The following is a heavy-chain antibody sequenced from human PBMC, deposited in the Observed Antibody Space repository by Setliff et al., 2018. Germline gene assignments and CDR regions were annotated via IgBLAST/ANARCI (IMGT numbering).Heavy chain of an antibody. CDR2: FHTGGAT. V-gene: IGHV4-61*09. Sequence: SETLSLTCSVSGGSISSGGFYWSWIRQSAGRGLEWIGHFHTGGATAYNLSLKSRVTISLDSSKNQFSLRLSSVTAADAAVYFCARESATIGEFPLYYFDKWGQGIPVTV. CDR3: ARESATIGEFPLYYFDK. D-gene: IGHD3-10*01. CDR1: GGSISSGGFY. J-gene: IGHJ4*02.